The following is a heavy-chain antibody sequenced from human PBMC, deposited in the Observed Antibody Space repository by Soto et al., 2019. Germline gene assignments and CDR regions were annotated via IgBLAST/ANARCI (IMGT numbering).Heavy chain of an antibody. CDR1: GYTFTSYG. Sequence: ASVKVSCKASGYTFTSYGISWVRQAPGQGLEGMGWISAYNGNTNYAQKLQGRVTMTTDTSTSTAYMELRSLRSDDTAVYYCARDRRYIWGSYRFQAFDIWGQGTMVTVSS. CDR2: ISAYNGNT. J-gene: IGHJ3*02. D-gene: IGHD3-16*02. CDR3: ARDRRYIWGSYRFQAFDI. V-gene: IGHV1-18*01.